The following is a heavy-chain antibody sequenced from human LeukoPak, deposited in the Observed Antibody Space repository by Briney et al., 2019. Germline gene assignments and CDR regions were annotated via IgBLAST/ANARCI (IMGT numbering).Heavy chain of an antibody. J-gene: IGHJ4*02. Sequence: GESLKISCKGSGYSFTSYWIGWVRQMPGKGLEWMGIIYPGDSDTSYSSSFQGHVTISAENSISTAYLQWSSLKASDSAMYYCARRVPATGQFDYWGQGTLVTASS. CDR2: IYPGDSDT. D-gene: IGHD2-2*01. CDR1: GYSFTSYW. CDR3: ARRVPATGQFDY. V-gene: IGHV5-51*01.